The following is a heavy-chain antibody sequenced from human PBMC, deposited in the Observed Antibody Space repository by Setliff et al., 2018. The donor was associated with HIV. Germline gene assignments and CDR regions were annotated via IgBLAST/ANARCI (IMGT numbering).Heavy chain of an antibody. J-gene: IGHJ6*02. Sequence: GASVKVSCKASGYTFTGYYMHWVRQAPGQGLEWMGWINPNSGGTTCAQKFQGWVTMTRDTSISTAYMEVSRLRSDDTAVYYCARDHCSSSGCYEYSYYGMDVWGQGTTVTVSS. CDR3: ARDHCSSSGCYEYSYYGMDV. CDR1: GYTFTGYY. D-gene: IGHD2-2*01. V-gene: IGHV1-2*04. CDR2: INPNSGGT.